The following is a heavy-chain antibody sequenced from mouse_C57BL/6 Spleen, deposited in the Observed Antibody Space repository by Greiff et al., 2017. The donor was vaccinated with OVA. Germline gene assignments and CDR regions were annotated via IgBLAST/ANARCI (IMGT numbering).Heavy chain of an antibody. CDR2: INPSNGGT. Sequence: QVQLQQPGTELVKPGASVKLSCKASGYTFTSYWMHWVKQRPGQGLEWIGNINPSNGGTNYNEKFKSKATLTVDKSASTAYMQLSSLTSEDAAVYYCAGMYYDYDGYFDVWGTGTTVTVSA. J-gene: IGHJ1*03. CDR3: AGMYYDYDGYFDV. V-gene: IGHV1-53*01. D-gene: IGHD2-4*01. CDR1: GYTFTSYW.